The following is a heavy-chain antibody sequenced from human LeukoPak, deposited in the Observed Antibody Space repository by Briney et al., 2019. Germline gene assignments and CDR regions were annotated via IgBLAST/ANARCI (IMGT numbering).Heavy chain of an antibody. CDR1: GGSFSGYY. V-gene: IGHV4-34*01. D-gene: IGHD3-3*01. J-gene: IGHJ5*02. CDR2: INHSGST. Sequence: PSETRSLTCAVYGGSFSGYYWSWIRQPPGKGLEWIGEINHSGSTNYNPSLKSRVTISVDTSKNQFSLKLSSVTAADTAVYYCARGADYDFWSGYSNWFDPWGQGTLVTVSS. CDR3: ARGADYDFWSGYSNWFDP.